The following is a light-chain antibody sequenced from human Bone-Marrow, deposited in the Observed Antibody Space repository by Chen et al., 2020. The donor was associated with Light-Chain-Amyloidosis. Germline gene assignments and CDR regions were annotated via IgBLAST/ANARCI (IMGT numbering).Light chain of an antibody. V-gene: IGKV3-20*01. J-gene: IGKJ2*01. CDR1: QSISKNY. Sequence: EILSTQSPGTLSLSPGERVTLSCRASQSISKNYVAWYQQRRGQAPRLLIYGASNRATGIPDRFSGSGSGTDFTLTISELEPEDFAVYYGQQYGTSPDYTFGQGTRLEIK. CDR2: GAS. CDR3: QQYGTSPDYT.